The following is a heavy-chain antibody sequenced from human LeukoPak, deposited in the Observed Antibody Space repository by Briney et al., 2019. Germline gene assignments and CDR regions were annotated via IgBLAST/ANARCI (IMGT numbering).Heavy chain of an antibody. D-gene: IGHD6-19*01. Sequence: PGGSLRLSCAASGFTFSSYSMNWVRQAPGKGLEWVSSISSSSSYIYYADSVKGRFTISRDNAKNSLYLQMNSLRAEGTAVYYCATPYSSGWYNAFDIWGQGTMVTVSS. CDR2: ISSSSSYI. CDR1: GFTFSSYS. J-gene: IGHJ3*02. CDR3: ATPYSSGWYNAFDI. V-gene: IGHV3-21*01.